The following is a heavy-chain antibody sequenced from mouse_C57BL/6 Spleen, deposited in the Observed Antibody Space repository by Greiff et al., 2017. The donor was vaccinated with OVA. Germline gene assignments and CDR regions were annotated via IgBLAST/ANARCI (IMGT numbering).Heavy chain of an antibody. V-gene: IGHV1-64*01. D-gene: IGHD2-3*01. CDR1: GYTFTSYW. CDR2: IHPNSGST. Sequence: QVQLQQSGAELVKPGASVKLSCKASGYTFTSYWMHWVKQRPGQGLEWIGMIHPNSGSTNYNEKFKSKATLTVDKSSSTAYMQLSSLTSEDSAVXYCARSEYYDGYSVCFDYWGQGTTLTVSS. CDR3: ARSEYYDGYSVCFDY. J-gene: IGHJ2*01.